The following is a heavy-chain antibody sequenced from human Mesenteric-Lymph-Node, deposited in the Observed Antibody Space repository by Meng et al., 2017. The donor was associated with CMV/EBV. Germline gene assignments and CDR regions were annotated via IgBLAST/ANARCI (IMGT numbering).Heavy chain of an antibody. J-gene: IGHJ2*01. V-gene: IGHV4-61*01. CDR2: IYYSGST. Sequence: GSLRLSCTVSGGSVSSGSYYWSWIRQPPGKGLEWIGYIYYSGSTNYNPSLKSRVTISVDTSKNQFSLKLSSVTAADTAVYYCARGPMTTRRQWYFDLWGRSTLVTVSS. CDR3: ARGPMTTRRQWYFDL. CDR1: GGSVSSGSYY. D-gene: IGHD1-14*01.